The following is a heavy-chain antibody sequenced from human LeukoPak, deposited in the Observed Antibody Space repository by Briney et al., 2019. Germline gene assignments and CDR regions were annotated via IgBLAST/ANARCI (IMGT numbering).Heavy chain of an antibody. D-gene: IGHD6-13*01. CDR1: GFTFSSYS. J-gene: IGHJ3*02. CDR3: ARVDIAAAGTGAFDI. Sequence: GGSLRFSCAASGFTFSSYSMNWVRQAPGKGLEWVSSISSSSSYIYYADSVKGRFTISRDNAKNSLYLQMNSLRAEDTAVYYCARVDIAAAGTGAFDIWGQGTMVTVSS. CDR2: ISSSSSYI. V-gene: IGHV3-21*01.